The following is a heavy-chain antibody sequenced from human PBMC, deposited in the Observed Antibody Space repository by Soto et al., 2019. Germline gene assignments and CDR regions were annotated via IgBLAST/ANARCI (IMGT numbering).Heavy chain of an antibody. Sequence: GGSLRLSCEASGFTFSNYWINWVRQAPGEGLVWVSRISADGSSRTYADSVKGRFTLSRDNAKNTLYLQVNSLRAEDTAVYYCVRELIHYYGMDVWGQGTTVTVSS. CDR3: VRELIHYYGMDV. CDR2: ISADGSSR. J-gene: IGHJ6*02. CDR1: GFTFSNYW. V-gene: IGHV3-74*01.